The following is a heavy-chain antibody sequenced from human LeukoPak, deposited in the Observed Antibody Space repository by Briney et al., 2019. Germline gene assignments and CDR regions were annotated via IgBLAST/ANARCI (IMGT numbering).Heavy chain of an antibody. Sequence: SETLSPTCAVYGGSFSGYYWSWIRQPPGKGLEWIGYIYYRGGTHYNPSLESRVTISKDTSKNQFSLAITSVTAADTAVYYCAREVDAVTASADAFDIWGQGTMVTVSS. CDR2: IYYRGGT. V-gene: IGHV4-34*01. CDR3: AREVDAVTASADAFDI. J-gene: IGHJ3*02. CDR1: GGSFSGYY. D-gene: IGHD2-21*02.